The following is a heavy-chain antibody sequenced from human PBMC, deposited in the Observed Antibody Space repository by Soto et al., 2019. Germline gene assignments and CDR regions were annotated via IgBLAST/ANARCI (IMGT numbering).Heavy chain of an antibody. J-gene: IGHJ4*02. CDR2: ISAYNGNT. D-gene: IGHD3-16*02. V-gene: IGHV1-18*01. CDR1: GYTFTSYG. Sequence: QVQLVQSGAEVKKPGASVKVSCKASGYTFTSYGISWVRQAPGQGLEWMGWISAYNGNTNYAQKLQGRVTMTTDTSTSTAYMELRSLGSDDTAVYYCARVWRGLRLGELSLPTNDYWGQGTLVTVSS. CDR3: ARVWRGLRLGELSLPTNDY.